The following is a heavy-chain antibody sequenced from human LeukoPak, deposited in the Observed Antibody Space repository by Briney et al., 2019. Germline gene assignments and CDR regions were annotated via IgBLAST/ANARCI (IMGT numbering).Heavy chain of an antibody. CDR1: GGSFSGYY. CDR3: ARAAGYDFWSSYSPFDY. Sequence: PSETLSLTCAVYGGSFSGYYWSWIRQPPGKGLEWIGEINHSGSTNYNPSLKSRVTISVDTSKNQFSLKLSAVTAADTAVYYCARAAGYDFWSSYSPFDYWGQGTLVTVSS. V-gene: IGHV4-34*01. D-gene: IGHD3-3*01. CDR2: INHSGST. J-gene: IGHJ4*02.